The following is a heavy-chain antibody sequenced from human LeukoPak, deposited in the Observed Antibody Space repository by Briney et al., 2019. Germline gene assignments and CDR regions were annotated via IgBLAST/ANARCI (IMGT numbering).Heavy chain of an antibody. CDR2: ISNDGRNK. CDR3: VRDDRGYSGYHFDH. V-gene: IGHV3-30*04. J-gene: IGHJ4*02. D-gene: IGHD5-12*01. Sequence: GGSLRLSCAASGFTFSSYSMHWVRQAPGKGLEWVAFISNDGRNKNYADSVQGRFTISRDNSKNTLYLQMNSLRAEDTAVYYCVRDDRGYSGYHFDHWGQGTLVTVSS. CDR1: GFTFSSYS.